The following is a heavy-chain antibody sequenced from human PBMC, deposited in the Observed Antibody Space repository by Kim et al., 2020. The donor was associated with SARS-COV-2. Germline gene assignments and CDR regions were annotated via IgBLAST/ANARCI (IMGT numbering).Heavy chain of an antibody. CDR2: INAGNGNT. Sequence: ASVKVSCNASGYTFTSYAMHWVRQAPGQRLEWMGWINAGNGNTKYSQKFQGRVTITRDTSASTAYMELSSLRSEDTAVYYCARGYYYGSGSYLGFDYWGQGTLVTVSS. V-gene: IGHV1-3*01. D-gene: IGHD3-10*01. J-gene: IGHJ4*02. CDR3: ARGYYYGSGSYLGFDY. CDR1: GYTFTSYA.